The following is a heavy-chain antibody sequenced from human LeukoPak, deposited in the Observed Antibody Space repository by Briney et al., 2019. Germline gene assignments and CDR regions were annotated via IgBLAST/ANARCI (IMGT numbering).Heavy chain of an antibody. CDR2: INPTGGST. Sequence: ASVKVSCKASGYTFTSYYMHWVRQAPGEGLEWMGIINPTGGSTSCAQKFQGRDTMTRDASISTAYLERSSLRVADAAAYYCARGGLAVAGPFDAFDISGQGTMFTVSS. CDR1: GYTFTSYY. CDR3: ARGGLAVAGPFDAFDI. J-gene: IGHJ3*02. D-gene: IGHD6-19*01. V-gene: IGHV1-46*01.